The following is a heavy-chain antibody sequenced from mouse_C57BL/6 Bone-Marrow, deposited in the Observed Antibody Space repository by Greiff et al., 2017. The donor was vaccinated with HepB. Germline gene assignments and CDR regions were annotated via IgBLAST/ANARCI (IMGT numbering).Heavy chain of an antibody. CDR3: TTTVVASYWYFDV. V-gene: IGHV5-9-1*02. D-gene: IGHD1-1*01. CDR1: GFTFSSYA. CDR2: ISSGGDYI. J-gene: IGHJ1*03. Sequence: EVQEVESGEGLVKPGGSLKLSCAASGFTFSSYAMSWVRQTPEKRLEWVAYISSGGDYIYYADTVKGRFTISRDNARNTLYLLMSSLKSEDTAMYYCTTTVVASYWYFDVWGTGTTVTVSS.